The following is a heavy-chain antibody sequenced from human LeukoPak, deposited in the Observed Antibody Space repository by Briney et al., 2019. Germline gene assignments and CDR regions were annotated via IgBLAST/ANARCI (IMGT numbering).Heavy chain of an antibody. J-gene: IGHJ3*02. D-gene: IGHD6-19*01. CDR2: IYYSGST. Sequence: SETLSLTCTVSGGSISSYYWSWIRQPPGKGLEWIGYIYYSGSTNYNPSLKSRVTISVDTSKNQFSLKLSSVTAADTAVYYCARGRTAVAGPGAFDIWAQGTMVTVSS. CDR3: ARGRTAVAGPGAFDI. V-gene: IGHV4-59*01. CDR1: GGSISSYY.